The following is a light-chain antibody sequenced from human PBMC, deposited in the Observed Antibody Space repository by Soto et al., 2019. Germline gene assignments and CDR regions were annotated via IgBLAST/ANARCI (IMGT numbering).Light chain of an antibody. CDR3: QHYGDSRT. CDR1: QSVSSSN. CDR2: GAS. J-gene: IGKJ1*01. V-gene: IGKV3-20*01. Sequence: EMVMTQSPATLSVSPVEIAKLYFIASQSVSSSNLAWYQQKPGQAPRLLIYGASSRATGIPDRFSGSGSGIDFTLTISRLEPEDFAVYYCQHYGDSRTCGQGTKVDIK.